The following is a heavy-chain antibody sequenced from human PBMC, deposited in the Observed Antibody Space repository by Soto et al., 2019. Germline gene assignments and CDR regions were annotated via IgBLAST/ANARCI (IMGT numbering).Heavy chain of an antibody. CDR2: INRDMNT. CDR1: GFTFNIYR. D-gene: IGHD3-9*01. Sequence: EVQLVESGGGLVQPGGSLRLSCTVSGFTFNIYRMHWVRQAPGKGLMWVSLINRDMNTNYADSVKGRFTITRDNAKNMVYLQMNSLRVEDTAVYYCARDFEGLGYWGQGTLVTVSS. J-gene: IGHJ4*02. V-gene: IGHV3-74*01. CDR3: ARDFEGLGY.